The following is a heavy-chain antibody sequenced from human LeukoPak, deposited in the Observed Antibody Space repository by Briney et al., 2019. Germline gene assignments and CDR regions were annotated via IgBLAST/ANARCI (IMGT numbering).Heavy chain of an antibody. Sequence: PGASVKVSCKASGYSFTGYFMQWVRQAPGQGLEWMGWINPNSGDTNYAQKFQGRVTMTRDTSTSTVYMELSSLRSEDTAVYYCARDLYCGGDCYSGFDYWGQGTLVTVSS. CDR3: ARDLYCGGDCYSGFDY. CDR1: GYSFTGYF. V-gene: IGHV1-2*02. J-gene: IGHJ4*02. D-gene: IGHD2-21*02. CDR2: INPNSGDT.